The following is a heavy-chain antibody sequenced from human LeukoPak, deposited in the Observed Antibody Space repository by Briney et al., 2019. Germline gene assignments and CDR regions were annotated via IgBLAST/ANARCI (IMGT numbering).Heavy chain of an antibody. CDR3: ARAMVNGYFDY. D-gene: IGHD5-18*01. CDR1: GFTFSSYG. V-gene: IGHV3-33*01. J-gene: IGHJ4*02. Sequence: GGSLRLSCAASGFTFSSYGMHWVRQAPGKGLEWVAVIWYDGSNKYYADSVKGRFSISRDNSKNTLYLQMNSLRAEDTAVYYCARAMVNGYFDYWGQGTLVTVSS. CDR2: IWYDGSNK.